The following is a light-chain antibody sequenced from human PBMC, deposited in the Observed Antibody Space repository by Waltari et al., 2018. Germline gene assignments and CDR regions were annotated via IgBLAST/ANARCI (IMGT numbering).Light chain of an antibody. CDR2: WSS. CDR1: QSVLYSSNNKNY. CDR3: LQYYNTPQT. V-gene: IGKV4-1*01. J-gene: IGKJ1*01. Sequence: DIVMTQSPDSLAVSLGERATINCKSSQSVLYSSNNKNYLAWFQQRPGQPPKLLIYWSSTRESGVPDRFSASGSGTDFTLTISSLQAEDVAVYYCLQYYNTPQTFGQGTRVESK.